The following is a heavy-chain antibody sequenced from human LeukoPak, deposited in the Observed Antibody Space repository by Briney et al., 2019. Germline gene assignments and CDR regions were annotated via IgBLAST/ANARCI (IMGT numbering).Heavy chain of an antibody. V-gene: IGHV3-48*04. D-gene: IGHD3-3*01. Sequence: GGSLRLSCAASGFTFSSYSMNWVRQAPGKGLEWVSYISSSSSTIYYADSVKGRFTISRDNAKNSLYLQMNSLRAEDTAVYYCARSAPDYDFWSGYAPGDYYYMDVWGKGTTVTVSS. CDR3: ARSAPDYDFWSGYAPGDYYYMDV. J-gene: IGHJ6*03. CDR2: ISSSSSTI. CDR1: GFTFSSYS.